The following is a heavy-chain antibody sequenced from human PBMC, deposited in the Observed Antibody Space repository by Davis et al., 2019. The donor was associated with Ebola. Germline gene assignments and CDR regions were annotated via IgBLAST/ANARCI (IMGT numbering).Heavy chain of an antibody. CDR2: INAGNGNT. CDR1: GYTFTSYA. Sequence: AASVKVSCKASGYTFTSYAMHWVRQAPGQRLEWMGWINAGNGNTKYSQKFQGRVTITRDTSASTAYMELSRLRSDDTAVYYCAREVVTYNYYYYGMDVWGQGTTVTVSS. D-gene: IGHD3-22*01. V-gene: IGHV1-3*01. CDR3: AREVVTYNYYYYGMDV. J-gene: IGHJ6*02.